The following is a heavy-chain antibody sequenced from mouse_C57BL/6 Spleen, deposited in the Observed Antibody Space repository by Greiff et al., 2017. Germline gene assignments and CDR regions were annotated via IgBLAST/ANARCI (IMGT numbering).Heavy chain of an antibody. D-gene: IGHD1-1*01. J-gene: IGHJ4*01. V-gene: IGHV14-2*01. CDR2: IDPEDGET. Sequence: VQLQQSGAELVKPGASVKLSCTASGFNIKDYYMHWVKQRTEQGLEWIGRIDPEDGETKSAPKFQGKATITADTSSNTAYLQLSSLTSEDTAVYYGARVGITTVDGDAMDYWGQGTSVTVSS. CDR1: GFNIKDYY. CDR3: ARVGITTVDGDAMDY.